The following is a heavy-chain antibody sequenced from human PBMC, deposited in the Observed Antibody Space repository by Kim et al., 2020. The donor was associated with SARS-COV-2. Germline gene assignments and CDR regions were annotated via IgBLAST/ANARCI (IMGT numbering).Heavy chain of an antibody. CDR3: SRHGCALVVITADYVMGV. CDR1: GYTFTSYG. CDR2: ITAYICNT. J-gene: IGHJ6*02. D-gene: IGHD3-22*01. Sequence: ASVKVSCKASGYTFTSYGISWVRQAPGQGLQWMGLITAYICNTNYAQKLQGRVTMTTYTATSTAYIELRSLSSDDTSVYYCSRHGCALVVITADYVMGVWCLGITITVSS. V-gene: IGHV1-18*04.